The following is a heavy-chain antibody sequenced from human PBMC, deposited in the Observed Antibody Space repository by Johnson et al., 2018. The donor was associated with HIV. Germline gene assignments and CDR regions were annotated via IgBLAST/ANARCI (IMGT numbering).Heavy chain of an antibody. D-gene: IGHD6-19*01. V-gene: IGHV3-30*02. CDR1: GFTFSSHG. CDR2: IRYDGSNK. J-gene: IGHJ3*02. CDR3: AKVFKVRVAGAFDI. Sequence: QVPLVESGGGLVQPGGSPRLSCAASGFTFSSHGMHWVRQAPGKGLEWVAFIRYDGSNKYYADSVKGRFTISRDNSKNSLNLQVNSLRADDTALYYCAKVFKVRVAGAFDIWGQGTMVTVSS.